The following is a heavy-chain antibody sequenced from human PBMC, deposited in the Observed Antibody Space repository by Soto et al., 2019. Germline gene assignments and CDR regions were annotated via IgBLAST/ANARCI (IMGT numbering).Heavy chain of an antibody. Sequence: SVKVSCKASGGTFSSYAISWVRQAPGQGLEWMGGIIPIFGTANYAQKFQGRVTITADESTSTAYMELSSLRSEDTAVYYCARDLGIAAAGKPLDYRGQGTLVTVSS. V-gene: IGHV1-69*13. CDR1: GGTFSSYA. CDR3: ARDLGIAAAGKPLDY. J-gene: IGHJ4*02. D-gene: IGHD6-13*01. CDR2: IIPIFGTA.